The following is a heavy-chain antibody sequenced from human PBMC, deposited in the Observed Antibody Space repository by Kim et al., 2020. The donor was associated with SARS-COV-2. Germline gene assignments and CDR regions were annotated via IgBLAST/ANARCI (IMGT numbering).Heavy chain of an antibody. Sequence: GGSLRLSCAASGFTFTTYWMSWVRQAPGKGLEHMANINHDGSEKYYVGSVKGRFAISRDNAKKSLFLEMNSLRAEDTAMYYCAKGDYGGNSGALDLWG. CDR1: GFTFTTYW. J-gene: IGHJ3*01. V-gene: IGHV3-7*01. CDR3: AKGDYGGNSGALDL. CDR2: INHDGSEK. D-gene: IGHD4-17*01.